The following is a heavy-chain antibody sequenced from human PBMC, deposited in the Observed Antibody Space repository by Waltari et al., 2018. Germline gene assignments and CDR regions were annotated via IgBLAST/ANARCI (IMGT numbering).Heavy chain of an antibody. Sequence: QLQLQESGPGLVKPSETLSLTCTVSGGSISSSSYSWGWIRQTPGKGLEWIGSIYYSGSTYYNPSLKSRVTISVDTSKNQFSLKLSSVTAADTAVYYCARSDGSGSYGPRIDYWGQGTLVTVSS. J-gene: IGHJ4*02. CDR2: IYYSGST. CDR3: ARSDGSGSYGPRIDY. CDR1: GGSISSSSYS. V-gene: IGHV4-39*07. D-gene: IGHD3-10*01.